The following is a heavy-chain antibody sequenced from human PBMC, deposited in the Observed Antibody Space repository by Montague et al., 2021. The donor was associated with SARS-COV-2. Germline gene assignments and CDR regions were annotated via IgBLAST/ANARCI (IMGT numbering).Heavy chain of an antibody. V-gene: IGHV4-4*02. CDR1: GDSISTDNW. CDR3: ARERVDYGDSYYYYGMDV. J-gene: IGHJ6*02. D-gene: IGHD4-17*01. CDR2: IYHTGST. Sequence: SETLSLTCVVSGDSISTDNWWTWVRLPPGKGLEWVGEIYHTGSTNYNPSLKSRVTISVDKSKNQFSLKLSSVTAADTAVYYCARERVDYGDSYYYYGMDVWGQGTTVTVSS.